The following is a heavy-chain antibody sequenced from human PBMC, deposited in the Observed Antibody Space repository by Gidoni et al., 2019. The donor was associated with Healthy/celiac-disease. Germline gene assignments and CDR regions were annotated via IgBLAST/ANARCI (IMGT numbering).Heavy chain of an antibody. Sequence: QVQLQESGPGLVKPSETLSLTCTVPGGALSSSYWSWIRQPPGKGLEWIGYSYYSGSTTYNPSLKSRVTISVDTSKNQFSLKLSSVTAADTAVYYCARAGDSSSWYYRSGYPFDYWGQGTLVTVSS. CDR1: GGALSSSY. J-gene: IGHJ4*02. CDR3: ARAGDSSSWYYRSGYPFDY. D-gene: IGHD6-13*01. CDR2: SYYSGST. V-gene: IGHV4-59*01.